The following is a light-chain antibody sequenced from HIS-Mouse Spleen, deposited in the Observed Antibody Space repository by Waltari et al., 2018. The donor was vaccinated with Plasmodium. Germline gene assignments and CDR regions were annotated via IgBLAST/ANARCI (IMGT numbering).Light chain of an antibody. CDR2: EDS. V-gene: IGLV3-10*01. Sequence: SYELTQPPSVSVSPGQPATIPCSGDALPQKSAYWYQQKSGQAPVLVIYEDSKRPSGIPERFSGSSSGTMATLTISGAQVEDEADYYCYSTDSSGNHRVFGGGTKLTVL. J-gene: IGLJ3*02. CDR3: YSTDSSGNHRV. CDR1: ALPQKS.